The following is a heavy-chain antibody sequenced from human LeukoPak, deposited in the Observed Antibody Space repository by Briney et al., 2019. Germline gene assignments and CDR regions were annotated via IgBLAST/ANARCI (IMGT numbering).Heavy chain of an antibody. CDR3: ARHEAQDFDY. CDR2: IYHSGST. J-gene: IGHJ4*02. Sequence: SETLSLTCTVSGVSIIGYYWNWIRQPPGKGLDWIGYIYHSGSTNYNPSLKSRVTISVDTSKTQISLKLRAVTAADTAVYYCARHEAQDFDYWGQGTLVTVSS. CDR1: GVSIIGYY. V-gene: IGHV4-59*01.